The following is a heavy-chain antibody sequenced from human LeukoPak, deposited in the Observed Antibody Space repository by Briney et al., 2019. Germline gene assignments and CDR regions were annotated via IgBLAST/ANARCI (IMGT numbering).Heavy chain of an antibody. CDR1: GFPFSSYA. CDR3: AKEREQWLVLGVVVY. Sequence: GSLRLSCAASGFPFSSYAMSWVRQAPGKGLGWASAISGSGGSTYYADSVKGRFTISRDNSKNTLYLQMNSLRAEDTAVYYRAKEREQWLVLGVVVYWGQGTLVTVSS. D-gene: IGHD6-19*01. J-gene: IGHJ4*02. CDR2: ISGSGGST. V-gene: IGHV3-23*01.